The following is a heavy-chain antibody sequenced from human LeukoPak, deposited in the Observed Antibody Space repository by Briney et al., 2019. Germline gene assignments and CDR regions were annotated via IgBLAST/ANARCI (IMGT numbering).Heavy chain of an antibody. J-gene: IGHJ4*02. CDR1: GFIFRTYA. CDR2: VSGGGRTT. V-gene: IGHV3-23*01. CDR3: EKDVSFGQSYFEY. D-gene: IGHD3-10*01. Sequence: GGSLRLSCAASGFIFRTYAMSWVRQAPGKGLERVSAVSGGGRTTYYADSVKGRFTTSRDNSRNTLYLQMDSLRAEDTAVYYCEKDVSFGQSYFEYWGQGTLVTVSS.